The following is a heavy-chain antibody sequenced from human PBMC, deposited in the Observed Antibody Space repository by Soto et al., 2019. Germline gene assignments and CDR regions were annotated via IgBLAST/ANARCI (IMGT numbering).Heavy chain of an antibody. J-gene: IGHJ6*02. Sequence: EVQLVESGGGLVKPGGSLRLSCSASGFIFSSYPMNWVRQAPGKGLEWVSYISSSGAFIYDSDSVKGRFTISRDNGKNSLYLQMNSLRVDDTAVYFCARDPYCSGGSCCPYGMDVWGHGTTVIVSS. CDR2: ISSSGAFI. CDR1: GFIFSSYP. CDR3: ARDPYCSGGSCCPYGMDV. V-gene: IGHV3-21*01. D-gene: IGHD2-15*01.